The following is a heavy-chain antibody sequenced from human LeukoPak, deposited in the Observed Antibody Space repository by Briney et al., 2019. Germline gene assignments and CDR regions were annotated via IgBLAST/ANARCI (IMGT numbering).Heavy chain of an antibody. J-gene: IGHJ4*02. Sequence: GGSLRLSCAASGFTVSNNYMSRVRQAPGKGLECVSIIYSGGGGTYYADSVKGRFTISRDNSKNTLYLQMTSLRAEDTAVYYCATASYTNDVAGVDSWGQGTLVTVSS. CDR2: IYSGGGGT. D-gene: IGHD3-16*01. V-gene: IGHV3-53*01. CDR3: ATASYTNDVAGVDS. CDR1: GFTVSNNY.